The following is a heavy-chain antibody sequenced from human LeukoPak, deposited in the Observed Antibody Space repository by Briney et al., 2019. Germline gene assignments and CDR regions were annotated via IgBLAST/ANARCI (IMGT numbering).Heavy chain of an antibody. CDR2: INPSRGST. CDR1: GYTFTSYY. Sequence: ASVKVSCKASGYTFTSYYMHWVRQAPGQGLECMGIINPSRGSTSYAQKFQDRVTMTRDTSTSTVYMELSSLRSEDTAVYYCVRGVVVPTTITYWFDPWGQGTLVTVSS. J-gene: IGHJ5*02. D-gene: IGHD2-2*02. V-gene: IGHV1-46*01. CDR3: VRGVVVPTTITYWFDP.